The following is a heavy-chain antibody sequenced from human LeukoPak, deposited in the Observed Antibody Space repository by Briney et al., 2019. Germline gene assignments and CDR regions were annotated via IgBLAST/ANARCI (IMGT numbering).Heavy chain of an antibody. D-gene: IGHD3-9*01. Sequence: GRSLRLSCAASGFTFSSYGMHWVRQAPGKGLEWVAVISYDGSNKYYADSVKGRFTISRDNSKNTLYLQMNSLRAEDTAVYYCARDRNFDWFQDPLFDYWGQGTLVTVSS. J-gene: IGHJ4*02. CDR3: ARDRNFDWFQDPLFDY. V-gene: IGHV3-30*03. CDR1: GFTFSSYG. CDR2: ISYDGSNK.